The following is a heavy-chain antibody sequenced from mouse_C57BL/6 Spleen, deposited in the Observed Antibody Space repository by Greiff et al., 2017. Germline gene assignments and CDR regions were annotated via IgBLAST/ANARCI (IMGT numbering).Heavy chain of an antibody. CDR1: GFTFTDYY. Sequence: EVKLVESGGGLVQPGASLRLSCAASGFTFTDYYMSWVRQPPGKAPAWLALIRNKANGYTTEYTASVKGRFTISRDNSQNILYLQMNTLRAEDSATYYCVKAVWPPYFDVWGTGTTVTVSS. J-gene: IGHJ1*03. CDR3: VKAVWPPYFDV. V-gene: IGHV7-4*01. CDR2: IRNKANGYTT.